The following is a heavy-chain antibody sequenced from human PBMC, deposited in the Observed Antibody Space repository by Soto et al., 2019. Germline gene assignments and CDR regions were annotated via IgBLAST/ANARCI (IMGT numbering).Heavy chain of an antibody. CDR3: AKGYCSSTSCYAHYYGMDV. CDR2: ISYDGSNK. Sequence: QVQLVESGGGVVQPGRSLRLSCAASGFTFSSYGMHWVRQAPGKGLEWVAVISYDGSNKYYADSVKGRFTISRDNSKNTLYLQMNRLRAEDTAVYYCAKGYCSSTSCYAHYYGMDVWGQGTTVTVSS. V-gene: IGHV3-30*18. CDR1: GFTFSSYG. D-gene: IGHD2-2*01. J-gene: IGHJ6*02.